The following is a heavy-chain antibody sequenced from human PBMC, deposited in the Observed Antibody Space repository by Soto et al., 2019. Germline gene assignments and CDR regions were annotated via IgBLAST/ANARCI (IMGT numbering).Heavy chain of an antibody. CDR2: IIPIFGTA. Sequence: GASVKVSCKASGGTFSSYAISWVRQAPGQGLERKGGIIPIFGTANYAQKFQGRVTITADESTSTAYMELSSLRSEDTAEYYCSLYFDCFGYYYTNPPADDAFDIWGQGTMVTVSS. V-gene: IGHV1-69*13. J-gene: IGHJ3*02. CDR1: GGTFSSYA. D-gene: IGHD3-22*01. CDR3: SLYFDCFGYYYTNPPADDAFDI.